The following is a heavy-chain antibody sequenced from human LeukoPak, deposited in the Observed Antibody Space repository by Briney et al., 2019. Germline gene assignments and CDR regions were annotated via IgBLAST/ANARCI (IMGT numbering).Heavy chain of an antibody. CDR3: ARHPITGTQRGQFQLDAFDI. V-gene: IGHV1-8*03. J-gene: IGHJ3*02. CDR2: ISAYSGNT. CDR1: GYTFTSFG. D-gene: IGHD1-7*01. Sequence: ASVKVSCKASGYTFTSFGISWVRQAPGQGLEWMGWISAYSGNTIYAQKFQGRVTITRNTSISTAYMELSSLRSEDTAVYYCARHPITGTQRGQFQLDAFDIWGQGTMVTVSS.